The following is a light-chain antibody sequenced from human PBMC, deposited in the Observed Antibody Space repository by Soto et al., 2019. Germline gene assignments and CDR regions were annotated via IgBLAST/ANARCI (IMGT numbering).Light chain of an antibody. CDR3: QQSYSTSPIT. Sequence: DIQMTQSPSSLSASVGDRVTMTCRASETISTFLNWYQHKPGKAPKLLIYAASRLQSGVPSRFSGSASGTDFTLTINGLHPEDFASYYCQQSYSTSPITFGXGTRLEI. J-gene: IGKJ5*01. V-gene: IGKV1-39*01. CDR1: ETISTF. CDR2: AAS.